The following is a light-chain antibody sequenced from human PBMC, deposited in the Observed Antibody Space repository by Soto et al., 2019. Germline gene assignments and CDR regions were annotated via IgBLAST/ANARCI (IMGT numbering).Light chain of an antibody. Sequence: QSVLAQPASVSGSPGQSITISCTGTSSDVGAYNSVSWYQQHPHKAPQVIIYKGTQRPSGISNRFSGSTSGTVASLTISGLQADDEAYYFCCSSAPESTYVFGTGTKVTVL. CDR2: KGT. CDR3: CSSAPESTYV. CDR1: SSDVGAYNS. J-gene: IGLJ1*01. V-gene: IGLV2-23*01.